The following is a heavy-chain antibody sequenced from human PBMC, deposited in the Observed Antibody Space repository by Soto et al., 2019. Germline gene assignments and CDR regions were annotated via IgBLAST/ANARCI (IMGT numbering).Heavy chain of an antibody. V-gene: IGHV1-18*01. D-gene: IGHD3-9*01. J-gene: IGHJ5*02. CDR2: ISAYNGNT. Sequence: ASVKVSCKASGYTFTSYGISWVRQAPGQGLEWMGWISAYNGNTNYAQKLQGRVTMTTDTSTSTAYMELRSLRSDDTAVYYCARDGRYYDILTGYFRFDPWGQGTLVTVSS. CDR1: GYTFTSYG. CDR3: ARDGRYYDILTGYFRFDP.